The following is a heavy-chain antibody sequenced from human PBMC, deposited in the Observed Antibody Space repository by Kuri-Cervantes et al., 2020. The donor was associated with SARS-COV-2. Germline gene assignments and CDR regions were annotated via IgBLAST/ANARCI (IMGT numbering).Heavy chain of an antibody. V-gene: IGHV1-2*02. CDR2: INPNSGGT. CDR1: GYTFTGYY. D-gene: IGHD2-15*01. CDR3: ARDVCSGGSCYHYYMDV. Sequence: ASVKVSCKASGYTFTGYYMHWVRQAPGQGLEWMGWINPNSGGTNYAQKFQSRVTMTRDTSISTAYVELSRLRSDDTAVYYCARDVCSGGSCYHYYMDVWGKGTTVTVSS. J-gene: IGHJ6*03.